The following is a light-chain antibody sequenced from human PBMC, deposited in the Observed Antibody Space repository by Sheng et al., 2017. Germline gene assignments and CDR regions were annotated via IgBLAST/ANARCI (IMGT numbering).Light chain of an antibody. CDR1: QSVRSSY. J-gene: IGKJ2*01. Sequence: EIVLTQSPGTLSLFPGERATLSCATSQSVRSSYFGWYQQKPGQAPRLIIYGATSRAPGIPDRFSGSASGTVFTLTISRVEPEDFAVYYCQQFGSSPLTFGQGTKLEI. CDR2: GAT. V-gene: IGKV3-20*01. CDR3: QQFGSSPLT.